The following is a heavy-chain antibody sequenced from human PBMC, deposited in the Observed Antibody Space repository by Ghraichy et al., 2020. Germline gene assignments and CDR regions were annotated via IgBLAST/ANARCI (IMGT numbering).Heavy chain of an antibody. CDR1: GGSISSGDYY. CDR3: ARSNRGYYYDY. D-gene: IGHD3-22*01. CDR2: IYYTGST. Sequence: TLSLTCTVSGGSISSGDYYWSWIRQPPGKGLEWIGYIYYTGSTYYNPSLKSRITISVDTSKDQFSLKLSSVTAADTAIYYCARSNRGYYYDYWGQGTLVTVSS. V-gene: IGHV4-30-4*08. J-gene: IGHJ4*02.